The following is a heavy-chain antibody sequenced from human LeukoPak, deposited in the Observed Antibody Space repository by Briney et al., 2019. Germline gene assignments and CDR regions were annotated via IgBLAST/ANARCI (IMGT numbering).Heavy chain of an antibody. V-gene: IGHV1-18*01. CDR3: ARGGQLGDYFDY. D-gene: IGHD6-6*01. J-gene: IGHJ4*02. Sequence: ASVKVSCKASGYTFTSYGISWVRQAPGQGLEWMGWISAYNGNTNYAQKLQGRVTMTRDTSTSTVYMELSSLRSEDTAVYYCARGGQLGDYFDYWGQGTLVTVSS. CDR1: GYTFTSYG. CDR2: ISAYNGNT.